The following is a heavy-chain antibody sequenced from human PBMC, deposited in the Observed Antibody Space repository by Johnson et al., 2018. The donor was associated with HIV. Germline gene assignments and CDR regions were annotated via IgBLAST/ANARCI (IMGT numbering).Heavy chain of an antibody. J-gene: IGHJ3*02. CDR2: IRYDGSNK. Sequence: QVQLVESGGGLVQPGGSLRLSCAASGFTFSSYAMSWVRQGPGKGLEWVAFIRYDGSNKYYADSVKGRFTISRDNSKNSLYLQMNSLRAEDTALYYCAKSFANYGSGSPLGAFDIWGQGTMVTVSS. D-gene: IGHD3-10*01. V-gene: IGHV3-30*02. CDR3: AKSFANYGSGSPLGAFDI. CDR1: GFTFSSYA.